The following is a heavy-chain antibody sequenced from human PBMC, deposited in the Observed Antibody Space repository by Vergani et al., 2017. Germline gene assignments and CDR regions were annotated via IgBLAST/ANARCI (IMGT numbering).Heavy chain of an antibody. J-gene: IGHJ6*02. D-gene: IGHD5-18*01. CDR1: GFTVSSNY. CDR3: ARDVTWIQIKGSRNYYGMDV. CDR2: IYSGGST. Sequence: EVQLVESGGGLIQPGGSLRLSCAASGFTVSSNYMSWVRQAPGKGLEWVSVIYSGGSTYYADSVKCRFTISRDNSKNTLYLQMNSLRAEDTAVYYCARDVTWIQIKGSRNYYGMDVWGQGTTVTVSS. V-gene: IGHV3-53*01.